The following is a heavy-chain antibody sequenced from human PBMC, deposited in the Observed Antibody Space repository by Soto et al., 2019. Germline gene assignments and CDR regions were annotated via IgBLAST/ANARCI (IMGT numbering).Heavy chain of an antibody. Sequence: EAQLVESGGGLVKPGGSLRLSCVASGFTFSNEWMSWVRQAPGKGREWVGRIKSREDGGATNYATTVKGRFSISRDDSKNTLYLQLNNLKTEDTAVYYCTTYIVEEATGYDHWGQGTLVTVSS. CDR1: GFTFSNEW. CDR2: IKSREDGGAT. V-gene: IGHV3-15*01. J-gene: IGHJ5*02. D-gene: IGHD1-1*01. CDR3: TTYIVEEATGYDH.